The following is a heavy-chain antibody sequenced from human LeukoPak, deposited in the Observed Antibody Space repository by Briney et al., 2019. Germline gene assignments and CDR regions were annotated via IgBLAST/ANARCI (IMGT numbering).Heavy chain of an antibody. J-gene: IGHJ4*02. CDR3: ARDLGYSSGWYDY. Sequence: SGTLSLTCAVSGGSISSSNWWSWVRQPPGKGLEWIGEIFHSGSTNYNPSLKSRVTISVDKSKNQFSLKLSSVTAADTAVYYCARDLGYSSGWYDYWGRGTLVTVSS. V-gene: IGHV4-4*02. D-gene: IGHD6-19*01. CDR2: IFHSGST. CDR1: GGSISSSNW.